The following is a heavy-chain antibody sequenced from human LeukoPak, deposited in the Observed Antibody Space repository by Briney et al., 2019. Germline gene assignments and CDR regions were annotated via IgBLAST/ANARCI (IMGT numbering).Heavy chain of an antibody. J-gene: IGHJ6*03. CDR1: GFTFSSYW. CDR3: ARSPVFFWSGYYIGYYYYYMDV. D-gene: IGHD3-3*01. CDR2: IKQDGSEK. V-gene: IGHV3-7*01. Sequence: GGSLRLSCAASGFTFSSYWMSWARQAPGKGLEWVANIKQDGSEKYYVDSVKGRFTISRDNAKNSLYLQMNSLRAEDTAVYYCARSPVFFWSGYYIGYYYYYMDVWGKGTTVTVSS.